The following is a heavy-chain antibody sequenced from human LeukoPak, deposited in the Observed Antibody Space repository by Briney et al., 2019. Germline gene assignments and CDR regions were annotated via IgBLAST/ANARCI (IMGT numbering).Heavy chain of an antibody. CDR3: ARDAIAAAGTQLPYYYYYMDV. V-gene: IGHV1-2*02. J-gene: IGHJ6*03. Sequence: RASVKVSCKASGYTFTGYYMHWVRQAPGQGLEWMGWINSNSGGTNYAQKFQGRVTMTRDTSISTAYMDLSRLRSDDTAVYYWARDAIAAAGTQLPYYYYYMDVWGKGTTVTISS. D-gene: IGHD6-13*01. CDR2: INSNSGGT. CDR1: GYTFTGYY.